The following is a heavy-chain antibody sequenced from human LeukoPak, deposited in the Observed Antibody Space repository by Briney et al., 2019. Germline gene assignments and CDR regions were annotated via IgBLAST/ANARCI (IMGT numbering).Heavy chain of an antibody. CDR2: INPDGTTT. V-gene: IGHV3-74*01. D-gene: IGHD3-22*01. CDR1: GFIFSRYW. CDR3: ATLTHYDSRSFAFDV. Sequence: GGSLRLSCAASGFIFSRYWLYWVRQAPGKGLVWVSHINPDGTTTNYGDFVKGRFTISRDNAKKTLFLQMSSLRAEDTALYYCATLTHYDSRSFAFDVWGQGTMVTVS. J-gene: IGHJ3*01.